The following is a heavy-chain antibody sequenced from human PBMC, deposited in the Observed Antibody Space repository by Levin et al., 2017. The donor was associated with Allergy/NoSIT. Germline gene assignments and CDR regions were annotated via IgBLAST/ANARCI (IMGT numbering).Heavy chain of an antibody. Sequence: GGSLRLSCEASGFIFEDYAMHWVRQVPGKGLEWVAGISWSSPSLGYADSVKGRFTISRDNATNSLYLQMYSLSFEDTALYYCTKDIFKGYSWGSKFGVYGLEGWGHGTAVTF. V-gene: IGHV3-9*01. CDR2: ISWSSPSL. D-gene: IGHD5-18*01. CDR3: TKDIFKGYSWGSKFGVYGLEG. J-gene: IGHJ6*01. CDR1: GFIFEDYA.